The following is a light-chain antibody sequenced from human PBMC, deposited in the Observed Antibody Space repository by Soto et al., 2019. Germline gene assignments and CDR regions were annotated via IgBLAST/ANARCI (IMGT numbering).Light chain of an antibody. Sequence: ETIMTQSPATLSVSPGERAILSCRASQSVSNNLAWYQQKPGQASRHLIYGASSRATGIPARFSGSGSGTTFTLTISSLQSEDIAVYYCHQYNDWPPWTFGQGTKVEIK. J-gene: IGKJ1*01. CDR3: HQYNDWPPWT. CDR1: QSVSNN. CDR2: GAS. V-gene: IGKV3-15*01.